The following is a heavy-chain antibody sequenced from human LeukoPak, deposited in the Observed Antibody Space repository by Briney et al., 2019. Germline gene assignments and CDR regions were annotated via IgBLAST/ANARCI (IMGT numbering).Heavy chain of an antibody. CDR1: GFTFDDYG. V-gene: IGHV3-20*04. D-gene: IGHD3-9*01. Sequence: GGSLRLSCAASGFTFDDYGMSWVRQSPGKGLEWLSGINWNAGSTGYADSVKGRFTISRDNAKNSLYLQMNSLRVEDTAVYYCARVANITTFGMDVWGQGTTATVSS. J-gene: IGHJ6*02. CDR3: ARVANITTFGMDV. CDR2: INWNAGST.